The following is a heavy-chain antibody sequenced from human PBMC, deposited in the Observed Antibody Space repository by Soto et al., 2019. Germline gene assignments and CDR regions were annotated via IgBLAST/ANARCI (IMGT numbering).Heavy chain of an antibody. CDR3: AKVIKYSSSWYPFDY. D-gene: IGHD6-13*01. V-gene: IGHV3-23*01. J-gene: IGHJ4*02. CDR1: GFTFSSYA. Sequence: EVQLLESGGGLVQPGGSLRLSCAASGFTFSSYAMSWVRQAPGKGLEWVSAISGSGGSTYYADSVKGRFTIARDNSKNTLYLQMNGLRAEDTAVYYCAKVIKYSSSWYPFDYWGQGTLVTVSS. CDR2: ISGSGGST.